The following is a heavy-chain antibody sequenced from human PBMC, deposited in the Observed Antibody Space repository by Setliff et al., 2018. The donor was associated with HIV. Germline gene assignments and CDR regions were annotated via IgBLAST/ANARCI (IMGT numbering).Heavy chain of an antibody. Sequence: SETLSLTCTVSGGSISGGGYYWSWIRQHPGKGLDWIGNIYYIGNTDYNPSLKSRVTISIDTSKNQFSLKLSSVTAADTAVYYCARGARALGGDAFDIWGQGTMVTVSS. CDR1: GGSISGGGYY. CDR2: IYYIGNT. D-gene: IGHD1-26*01. CDR3: ARGARALGGDAFDI. V-gene: IGHV4-31*03. J-gene: IGHJ3*02.